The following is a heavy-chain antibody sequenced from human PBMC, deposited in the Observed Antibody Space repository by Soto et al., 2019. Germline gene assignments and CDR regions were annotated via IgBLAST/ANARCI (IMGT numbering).Heavy chain of an antibody. V-gene: IGHV3-23*01. D-gene: IGHD2-21*01. J-gene: IGHJ4*02. Sequence: PGGSLRLSCAASGFTFRGYSMSWVRQAPGKGPEWVSGISGSGDTTYHANSVKGRFTISRDNSKNKLYLQVNSLRAEDTAVYYCAKAYGASHSPFDYWGPGTLVNVSS. CDR1: GFTFRGYS. CDR3: AKAYGASHSPFDY. CDR2: ISGSGDTT.